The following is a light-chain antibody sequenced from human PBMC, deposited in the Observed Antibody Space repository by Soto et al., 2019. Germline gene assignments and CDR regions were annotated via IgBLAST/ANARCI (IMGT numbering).Light chain of an antibody. V-gene: IGLV1-51*01. CDR1: SSNIGSNY. J-gene: IGLJ3*02. CDR2: DNN. Sequence: QSVLTQPPSVSAAPGQKVTISCSGSSSNIGSNYVSWYQQLPGTAPKLLIYDNNKRPSGIPDRFSGSKSGTSATLGITGLQTGDEADYYCGTWDSGLSAWMFGGGTKLTVL. CDR3: GTWDSGLSAWM.